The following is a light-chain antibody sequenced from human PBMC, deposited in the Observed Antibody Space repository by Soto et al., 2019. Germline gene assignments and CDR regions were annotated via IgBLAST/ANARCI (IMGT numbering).Light chain of an antibody. Sequence: DIQMTQSRSSLSASVGDRVTITCRASQSIGINLNWYQQKPGKAPKLLIYAASSLKSGVPPRFSGSGSGTDFTLTMSSLQPEDFATYYCQQSYSSPCTFGQGTILEIK. CDR3: QQSYSSPCT. CDR2: AAS. V-gene: IGKV1-39*01. J-gene: IGKJ2*02. CDR1: QSIGIN.